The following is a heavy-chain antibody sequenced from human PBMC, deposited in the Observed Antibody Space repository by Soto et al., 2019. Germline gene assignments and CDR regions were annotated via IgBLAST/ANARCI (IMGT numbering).Heavy chain of an antibody. D-gene: IGHD3-10*01. J-gene: IGHJ6*02. CDR1: GFSFSNHG. Sequence: QVQLAESGGGVVQPGRSLRISCAASGFSFSNHGMQWVRQAPGKGLEWVAVISYDGNVNYYTDSVKGRFTISRDNSQSTRFLQMGSLRPEDAAVYYCAKDLKVSGGFHGSLNYYYGMDVWGQGTTVTVSS. V-gene: IGHV3-30*18. CDR3: AKDLKVSGGFHGSLNYYYGMDV. CDR2: ISYDGNVN.